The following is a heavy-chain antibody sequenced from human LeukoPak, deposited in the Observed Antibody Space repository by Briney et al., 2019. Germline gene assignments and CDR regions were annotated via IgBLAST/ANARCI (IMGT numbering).Heavy chain of an antibody. D-gene: IGHD6-19*01. Sequence: GGSLRLSSAASGFTFSDYYMSWIRQAPGKGLEWVSYISSSGSTIYYADSVKGRFTISRDNAKNSLYLQMNSLRAEDTAVYYCARAYSSGWYGDNWFDPWGQRTLVTVSS. CDR2: ISSSGSTI. J-gene: IGHJ5*02. CDR3: ARAYSSGWYGDNWFDP. CDR1: GFTFSDYY. V-gene: IGHV3-11*04.